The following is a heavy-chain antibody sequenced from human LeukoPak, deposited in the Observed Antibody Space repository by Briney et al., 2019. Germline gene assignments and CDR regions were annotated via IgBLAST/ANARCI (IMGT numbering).Heavy chain of an antibody. Sequence: GESLQISCEGSGYIFTTYWIAWVRQLPGKGLEWMGIIYPGDSDTRYSPSFQGQFTISADKSINIAYLHWSSLKASDTAMYYCARGPNQYFFDYWGQGALVTVSS. CDR2: IYPGDSDT. J-gene: IGHJ4*02. V-gene: IGHV5-51*01. CDR3: ARGPNQYFFDY. D-gene: IGHD1-14*01. CDR1: GYIFTTYW.